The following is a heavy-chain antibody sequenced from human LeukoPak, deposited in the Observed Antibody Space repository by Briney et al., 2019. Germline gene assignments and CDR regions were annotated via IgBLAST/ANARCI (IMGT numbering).Heavy chain of an antibody. CDR3: ARGPTFDC. CDR1: GFTFSSHG. J-gene: IGHJ4*02. D-gene: IGHD4-11*01. V-gene: IGHV3-33*01. CDR2: IWYDESKK. Sequence: GRSLRLSCAASGFTFSSHGMHWVRQAPGKGLEWVAVIWYDESKKYHADSVKGRFTISRDNSKNTLYLQMNSLRVEDTAVYFCARGPTFDCWGQGTLVTVSS.